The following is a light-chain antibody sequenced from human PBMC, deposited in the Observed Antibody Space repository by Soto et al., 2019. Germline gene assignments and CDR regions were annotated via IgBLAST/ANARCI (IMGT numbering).Light chain of an antibody. J-gene: IGLJ3*02. CDR1: SSDIGSNS. CDR2: AND. CDR3: ATWSDSLKGWV. V-gene: IGLV1-44*01. Sequence: QSVLTQPPAASRTPGQRVTIPCYGSSSDIGSNSVNWYQQLPGAAPRLLIYANDHRPSGVPDRFSASKSGTAASLAISGVRSEDEAFYYCATWSDSLKGWVFGGGTQLTVL.